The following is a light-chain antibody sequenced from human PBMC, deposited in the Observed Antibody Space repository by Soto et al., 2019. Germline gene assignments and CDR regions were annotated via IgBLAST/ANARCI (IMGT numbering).Light chain of an antibody. Sequence: DIPMTQSPSTLSASVGDRVTITCRASQSISSWLAWYQQKPGKAPKLLIYAASSLQSEVPSRLSGSRFGTEFTLPIIGLQTNDFSTYYCQQYNSYWVGTLGPGTKVEIK. CDR1: QSISSW. J-gene: IGKJ1*01. CDR3: QQYNSYWVGT. CDR2: AAS. V-gene: IGKV1-5*01.